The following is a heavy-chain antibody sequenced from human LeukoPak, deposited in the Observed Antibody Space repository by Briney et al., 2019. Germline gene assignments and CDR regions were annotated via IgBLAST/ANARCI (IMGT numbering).Heavy chain of an antibody. J-gene: IGHJ4*02. CDR1: GGSISSGGYS. CDR2: IYYSGST. V-gene: IGHV4-30-2*05. D-gene: IGHD2-2*01. Sequence: PSQTLSLTCAVSGGSISSGGYSWSWIRQPPGKGLEWIGSIYYSGSTYYNPSLKSRVTISVDTSKNQFSLKLSSVTAADTAVYYCARVGGMEVVPAAYSVDHYFDYWGQGTLVTVSS. CDR3: ARVGGMEVVPAAYSVDHYFDY.